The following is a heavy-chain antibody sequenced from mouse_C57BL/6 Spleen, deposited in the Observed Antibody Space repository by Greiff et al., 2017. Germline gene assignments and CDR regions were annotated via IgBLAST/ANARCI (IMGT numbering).Heavy chain of an antibody. Sequence: QVHVKQSGAELVKPGASVKISCKASGYAFSSYWMNWVKQRPGKGLEWIGQIYPGDGDTNYNGKFKGKATLTADKSSSTAYMQLSSLTSEDSAVYFCASQGGGYGIDYWGQGTTLTVSS. D-gene: IGHD2-1*01. J-gene: IGHJ2*01. CDR2: IYPGDGDT. CDR3: ASQGGGYGIDY. V-gene: IGHV1-80*01. CDR1: GYAFSSYW.